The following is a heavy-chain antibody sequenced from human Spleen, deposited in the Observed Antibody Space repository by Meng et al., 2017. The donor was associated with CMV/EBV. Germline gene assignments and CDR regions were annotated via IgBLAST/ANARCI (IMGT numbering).Heavy chain of an antibody. V-gene: IGHV3-23*01. CDR3: AKTIFGEITRGFDY. Sequence: GESLKISCAASGFTFNNYAMSWVRQAPGKGLEWVSGIGSTGIDTHNAYSVKGRFTISRDNSKDTLNLQMNSLRAEDTAIYYCAKTIFGEITRGFDYWGQGTLVTVSS. CDR2: IGSTGIDT. D-gene: IGHD3-3*01. J-gene: IGHJ4*02. CDR1: GFTFNNYA.